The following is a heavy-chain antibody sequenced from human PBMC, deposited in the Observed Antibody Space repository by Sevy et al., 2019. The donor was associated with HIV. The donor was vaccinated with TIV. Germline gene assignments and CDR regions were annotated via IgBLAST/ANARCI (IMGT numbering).Heavy chain of an antibody. CDR2: ISSSSSYI. V-gene: IGHV3-21*01. CDR3: ARGPLTYYYDSSGYYYAYYFDY. Sequence: GGSLRLSCAASGFTFSSYSMNWVRQAPGKGLEWVSSISSSSSYIYYADSVKGRFTISRDNAKNSLYLQMISLRAEDTAVYYCARGPLTYYYDSSGYYYAYYFDYWGQGTLVTVSS. D-gene: IGHD3-22*01. CDR1: GFTFSSYS. J-gene: IGHJ4*02.